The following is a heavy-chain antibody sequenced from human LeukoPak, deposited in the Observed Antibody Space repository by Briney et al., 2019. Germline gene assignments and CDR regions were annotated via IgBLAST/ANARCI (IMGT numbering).Heavy chain of an antibody. V-gene: IGHV1-69*13. CDR3: ARDSSEFRSLIFH. CDR2: ITPMFGTA. CDR1: GGTFSSYA. J-gene: IGHJ1*01. D-gene: IGHD3-9*01. Sequence: ASVKVSCKASGGTFSSYAISWVRQSPGQGLEWMGGITPMFGTANYAQKFQGRVAITADESTNTAYMELSSLRSEDTAVYYCARDSSEFRSLIFHWGQGTLVTVSS.